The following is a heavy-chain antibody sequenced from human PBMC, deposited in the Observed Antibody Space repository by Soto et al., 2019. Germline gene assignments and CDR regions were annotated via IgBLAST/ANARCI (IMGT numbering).Heavy chain of an antibody. Sequence: SVKVSCKASGGTFSSYTISWVRQAPGQGLEWMGRIIPILGIANYAQKFQGRVTITADKSTSTAYMELSSLRSEDTAVYYCARDESPEYSSSSLPYNWFDPWGQGTLVTVSS. CDR3: ARDESPEYSSSSLPYNWFDP. V-gene: IGHV1-69*02. J-gene: IGHJ5*02. CDR1: GGTFSSYT. CDR2: IIPILGIA. D-gene: IGHD6-6*01.